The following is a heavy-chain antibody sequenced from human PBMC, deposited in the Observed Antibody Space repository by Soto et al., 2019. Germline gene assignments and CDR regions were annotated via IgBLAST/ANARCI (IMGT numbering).Heavy chain of an antibody. CDR1: GFTFSSYG. J-gene: IGHJ4*02. CDR2: IWYDGSNK. D-gene: IGHD6-19*01. CDR3: AKDLRSSGWYPGDY. Sequence: GGSLRLSCAASGFTFSSYGMHWVRQAPGKGLEWVAVIWYDGSNKYYADSVKGRFTISRDNSKNTLYLQMNSLRAEDTAVYYCAKDLRSSGWYPGDYWGQGTLVTVSS. V-gene: IGHV3-30*02.